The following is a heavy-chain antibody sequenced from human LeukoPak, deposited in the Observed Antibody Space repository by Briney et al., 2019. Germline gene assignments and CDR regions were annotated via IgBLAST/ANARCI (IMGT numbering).Heavy chain of an antibody. D-gene: IGHD2/OR15-2a*01. J-gene: IGHJ4*02. CDR3: ARDGGHSTDFDY. CDR1: GFMFSRHW. CDR2: IKQDGSER. V-gene: IGHV3-7*01. Sequence: PGRSLRLSCAPAGFMFSRHWMSWVRQAPGKGPEWVANIKQDGSERYYVDSVKGRFTIARDNAKNSLYLQMNSLRAEDTAVYYCARDGGHSTDFDYWGQGTLVTVSS.